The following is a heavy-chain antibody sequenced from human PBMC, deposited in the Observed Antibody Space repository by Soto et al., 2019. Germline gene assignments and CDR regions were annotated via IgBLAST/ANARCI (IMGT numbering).Heavy chain of an antibody. CDR2: IYYRSKWFH. J-gene: IGHJ6*02. D-gene: IGHD2-15*01. CDR1: GDSVSSNGSC. V-gene: IGHV6-1*01. CDR3: ARVHCSAGTCLDGLDF. Sequence: SQTLSLTCVISGDSVSSNGSCWNWIRQCPSRGLQWLGRIYYRSKWFHDYAASVESRMAINPDTSRNQFSLQLNYVTPEDTAVYYCARVHCSAGTCLDGLDFWGQGTPVTVSS.